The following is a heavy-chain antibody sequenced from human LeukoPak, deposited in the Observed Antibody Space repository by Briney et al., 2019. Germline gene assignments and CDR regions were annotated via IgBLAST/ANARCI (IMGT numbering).Heavy chain of an antibody. CDR2: ISGSGGST. J-gene: IGHJ3*02. CDR3: AKETVVVVAATPDAFDI. CDR1: GFTFSSYA. V-gene: IGHV3-23*01. D-gene: IGHD2-15*01. Sequence: GGSLRLSCAASGFTFSSYAMSWVRQAPGKGLEWVSGISGSGGSTHYADSVKDRFTISRDNSKNTLYLQMNSLRAEDTAVYYCAKETVVVVAATPDAFDIWGQGTMVTVSS.